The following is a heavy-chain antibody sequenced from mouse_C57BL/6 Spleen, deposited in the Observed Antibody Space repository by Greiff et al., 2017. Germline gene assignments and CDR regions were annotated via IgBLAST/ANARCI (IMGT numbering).Heavy chain of an antibody. V-gene: IGHV1-64*01. CDR1: GYTFTSYW. Sequence: VQLQQPGAELVQPGASVKLSCKASGYTFTSYWMHWVKQRPGQGLEWIGMIHPNSGSTNYNEKFKSKATLTVDKSSSTAYMQLSSLTSEDSAVDYCARERLGRGVDYWGQGTTLTVSS. CDR3: ARERLGRGVDY. CDR2: IHPNSGST. D-gene: IGHD4-1*01. J-gene: IGHJ2*01.